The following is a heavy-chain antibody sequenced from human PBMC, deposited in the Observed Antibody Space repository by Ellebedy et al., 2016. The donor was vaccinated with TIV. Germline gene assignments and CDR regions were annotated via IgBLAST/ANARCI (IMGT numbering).Heavy chain of an antibody. CDR2: ITENGDRT. CDR3: AREPSFGDLDY. J-gene: IGHJ4*02. CDR1: GFTFSSYA. D-gene: IGHD3-10*01. V-gene: IGHV3-64D*06. Sequence: GESLKISCSASGFTFSSYAMHWVRQAPGKGLEYVSVITENGDRTFYVDSVKGRLTMSRDNSQNTLYLHMNSLITEDTAMCYCAREPSFGDLDYWGQGVMVTVSS.